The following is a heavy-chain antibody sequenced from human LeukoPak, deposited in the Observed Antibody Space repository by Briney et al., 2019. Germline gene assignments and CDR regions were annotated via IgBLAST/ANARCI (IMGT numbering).Heavy chain of an antibody. V-gene: IGHV3-23*01. Sequence: GGSLRLSCAASGFTFSSYAMSWVRQAPGKGLEWVSAISGSGGSTYYADSVKGRFTISRDNSKNTLYLQMNSLRAEDTAVYYCTRCPMVRGVFFDFWGQGTLVSVSS. CDR3: TRCPMVRGVFFDF. CDR1: GFTFSSYA. J-gene: IGHJ4*02. CDR2: ISGSGGST. D-gene: IGHD3-10*01.